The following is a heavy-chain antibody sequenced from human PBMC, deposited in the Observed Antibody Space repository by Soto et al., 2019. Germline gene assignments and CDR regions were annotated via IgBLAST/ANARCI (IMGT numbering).Heavy chain of an antibody. Sequence: IALKESGPTLVKPTQTLTLTCTFSGFSLRTSGVGVGWIRQPPGKALEWLAIIYWNDEKRYSPSLKTRLTVTNDTAKNQVVLTMTNVDPVDTATYYCAHRAYFDSGKQFDYWGQGTLVSVSS. CDR2: IYWNDEK. J-gene: IGHJ4*02. CDR3: AHRAYFDSGKQFDY. CDR1: GFSLRTSGVG. D-gene: IGHD3-10*01. V-gene: IGHV2-5*01.